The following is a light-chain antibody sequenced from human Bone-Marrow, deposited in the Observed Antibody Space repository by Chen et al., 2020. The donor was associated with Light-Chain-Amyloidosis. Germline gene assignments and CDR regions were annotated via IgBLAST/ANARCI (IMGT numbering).Light chain of an antibody. CDR3: QSADSSGTYEVI. J-gene: IGLJ2*01. V-gene: IGLV3-25*03. CDR1: DLPTKY. CDR2: RGT. Sequence: SYDLTQPPSVSVPPGQTARITCSGDDLPTKYAYWYRQTPGQAPVLVIHRGTERPSGISERFTGSSSGATATLTSSGVQAEDEADYHCQSADSSGTYEVIFGGGTNLTVL.